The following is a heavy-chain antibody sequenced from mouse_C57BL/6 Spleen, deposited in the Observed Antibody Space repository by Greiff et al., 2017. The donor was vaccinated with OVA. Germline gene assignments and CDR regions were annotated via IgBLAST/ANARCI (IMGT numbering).Heavy chain of an antibody. CDR1: GYSITSGYY. J-gene: IGHJ2*01. CDR3: ARVGNSFDY. CDR2: ISYDGSN. V-gene: IGHV3-6*01. D-gene: IGHD4-1*01. Sequence: DVKLQESGPGLVKPSQSLSLTCSVTGYSITSGYYWNWIRQFPGNKLEWMGYISYDGSNNYNPSLKNRISITRDTSKNQFFLKLNSVTTEDTATYYCARVGNSFDYWGQGTTLTVSS.